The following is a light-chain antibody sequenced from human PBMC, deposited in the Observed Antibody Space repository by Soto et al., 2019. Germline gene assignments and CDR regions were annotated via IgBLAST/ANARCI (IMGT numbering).Light chain of an antibody. CDR1: QSVSSY. Sequence: EIVLTQSPATLSLSPGERATLSCRASQSVSSYLAWYQQKPGQAPRLLIYDASNRATGIPARFSGSGSGTDFTLTISSLEPEDFAVYYCQQRSNWTPTLGLWTRLEIK. J-gene: IGKJ5*01. CDR2: DAS. CDR3: QQRSNWTPT. V-gene: IGKV3-11*01.